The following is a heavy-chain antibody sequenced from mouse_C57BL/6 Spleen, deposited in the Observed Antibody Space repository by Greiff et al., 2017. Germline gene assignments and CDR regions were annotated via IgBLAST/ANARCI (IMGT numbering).Heavy chain of an antibody. Sequence: QVRLQQSGAELVRPGTSVKVSCKASGYAFTNYLIEWVKQRPGQGLEWIGVINPGSGGTNYNEKFKGKATLTADKSSSTAYMQLSSLTSEDSAVYFCARKYYGSRNDYWGQGTTLTVSS. D-gene: IGHD1-1*01. CDR1: GYAFTNYL. CDR3: ARKYYGSRNDY. J-gene: IGHJ2*01. V-gene: IGHV1-54*01. CDR2: INPGSGGT.